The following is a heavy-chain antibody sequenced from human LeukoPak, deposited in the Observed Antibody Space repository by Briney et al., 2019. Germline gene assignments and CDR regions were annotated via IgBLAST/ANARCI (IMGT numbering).Heavy chain of an antibody. CDR1: GFTFSDYH. CDR3: TRAYGDYSYYGMDV. V-gene: IGHV3-11*05. J-gene: IGHJ6*02. CDR2: SSSSSSYT. Sequence: GGSLRLSCAASGFTFSDYHMSWIRQAPGKGLEWVSYSSSSSSYTNYADSVKGRFTISRDNAKKSMYLQMNSLRAEDTAVYFCTRAYGDYSYYGMDVWGQGTTVTVSS. D-gene: IGHD4-17*01.